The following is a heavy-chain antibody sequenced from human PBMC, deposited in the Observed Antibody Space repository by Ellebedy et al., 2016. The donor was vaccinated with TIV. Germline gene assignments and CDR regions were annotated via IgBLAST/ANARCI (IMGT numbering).Heavy chain of an antibody. J-gene: IGHJ5*02. CDR2: MNIDGSST. Sequence: GESLKISCAASGFTFNSFWMHWFRQAPGKGLVWVSRMNIDGSSTTYADSVRGRFTISRDNAKNTLYLQMNSLTVEDTAVYYCARDVLYGEIWPWGQGTPVTASS. V-gene: IGHV3-74*01. CDR1: GFTFNSFW. D-gene: IGHD3-10*01. CDR3: ARDVLYGEIWP.